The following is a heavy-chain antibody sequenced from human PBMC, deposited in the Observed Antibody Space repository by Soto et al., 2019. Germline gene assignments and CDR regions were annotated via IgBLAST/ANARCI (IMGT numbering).Heavy chain of an antibody. V-gene: IGHV1-69*12. Sequence: QVQLVQSGAEVKKPGSSVKVSCKASGGTFSSYAISWVRQAPGQGLEWMGGIIPIFGTANYAQKFQGRVTITADESTSTAYMELSSLRSEDTAVYYCARAHDYGDYDVGYAYYCDDWGQGTLVTVSS. J-gene: IGHJ4*02. CDR3: ARAHDYGDYDVGYAYYCDD. CDR2: IIPIFGTA. CDR1: GGTFSSYA. D-gene: IGHD4-17*01.